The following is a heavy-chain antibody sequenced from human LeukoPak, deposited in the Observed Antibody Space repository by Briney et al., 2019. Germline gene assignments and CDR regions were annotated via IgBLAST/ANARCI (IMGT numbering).Heavy chain of an antibody. CDR3: ARDDDYSDAFDI. Sequence: GGSLRLSCAASGFIFSSYWMSWVRQAPGKGLEWVANIKQDGSEKYYVDSVKGRFTISRDNAKNSLYLQMNSLRAEDTAVYYCARDDDYSDAFDIWGQGTMVTVSS. CDR1: GFIFSSYW. J-gene: IGHJ3*02. D-gene: IGHD4-11*01. CDR2: IKQDGSEK. V-gene: IGHV3-7*01.